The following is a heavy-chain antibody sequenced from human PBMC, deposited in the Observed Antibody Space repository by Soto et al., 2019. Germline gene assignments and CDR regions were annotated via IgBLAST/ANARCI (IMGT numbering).Heavy chain of an antibody. J-gene: IGHJ5*01. CDR1: GASVKSGRHY. V-gene: IGHV4-31*03. CDR2: IYYTIT. Sequence: SETLSLTCTVSGASVKSGRHYRTWIRQHPGKGPEWIGYIYYTITNYNPSLRSRVDISLDTSQNQFSLRLHSVTAADSAVYYCARDINESGSELPKSVALGRRRKRVPLVDAWGPGTL. D-gene: IGHD1-26*01. CDR3: ARDINESGSELPKSVALGRRRKRVPLVDA.